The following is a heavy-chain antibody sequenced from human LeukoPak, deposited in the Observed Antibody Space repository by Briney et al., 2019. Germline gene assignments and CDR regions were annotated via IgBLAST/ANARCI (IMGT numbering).Heavy chain of an antibody. D-gene: IGHD4-17*01. J-gene: IGHJ5*02. V-gene: IGHV4-34*01. CDR2: INHSGST. CDR3: ARGGRRNYGDYEVWFDP. CDR1: GGSFSGYY. Sequence: SETLSLTCAVYGGSFSGYYWSWIRQPPGKGLEWIGEINHSGSTNYNPSLKSRVTISVDTSKNQFSPKLSSVTAADTAVYYCARGGRRNYGDYEVWFDPWGQGTLVTVSS.